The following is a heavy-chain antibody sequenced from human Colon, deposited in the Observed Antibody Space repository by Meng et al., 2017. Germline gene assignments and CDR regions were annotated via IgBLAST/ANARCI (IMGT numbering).Heavy chain of an antibody. D-gene: IGHD3-22*01. CDR1: GGSVSSGSYY. Sequence: VPLQESGPGLVRPSETLSLTCTVSGGSVSSGSYYWSWIRQPPGKGLEWIGYIYYSGSTNYNPSLKSRVTISVDTSKNQFSLKLSSVTAADTAVYYCARGASDYDFDYWGQGTLVTVSS. J-gene: IGHJ4*02. CDR3: ARGASDYDFDY. V-gene: IGHV4-61*01. CDR2: IYYSGST.